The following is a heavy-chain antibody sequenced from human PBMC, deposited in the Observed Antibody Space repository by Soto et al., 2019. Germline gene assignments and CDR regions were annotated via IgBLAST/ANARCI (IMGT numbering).Heavy chain of an antibody. Sequence: QVQRVESGGGLGKPGGSLGLSCTASGFTFSDYYMTWLRQAPGKGLEWFSYISSSSSYTNYADSVKGRFTISRDNAKNSLYLQMNSLRAEDTAVYYCARAIIPLTTIFYGMDVWGQGTTVTVSS. D-gene: IGHD4-4*01. CDR3: ARAIIPLTTIFYGMDV. CDR1: GFTFSDYY. J-gene: IGHJ6*02. V-gene: IGHV3-11*06. CDR2: ISSSSSYT.